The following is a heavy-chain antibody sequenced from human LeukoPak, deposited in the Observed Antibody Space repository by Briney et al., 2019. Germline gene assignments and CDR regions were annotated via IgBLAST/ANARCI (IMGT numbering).Heavy chain of an antibody. CDR3: ARYGAPTETDSMLDY. V-gene: IGHV5-51*01. Sequence: GESLKISCKGSGYDFSGYWIVWVRQMPGTGLEWMGVIYPDDSKTRYSPSFQGQVTFSADKSIGTAYLQWSSLKASDTAMYYCARYGAPTETDSMLDYWGQGTLVTVSS. D-gene: IGHD2-8*01. CDR1: GYDFSGYW. J-gene: IGHJ4*02. CDR2: IYPDDSKT.